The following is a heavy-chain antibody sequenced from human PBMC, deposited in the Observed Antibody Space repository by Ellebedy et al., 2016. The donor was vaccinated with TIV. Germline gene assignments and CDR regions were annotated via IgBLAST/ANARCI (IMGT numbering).Heavy chain of an antibody. Sequence: GESLKISCAASGFTFSSYWMNWVRQAPGKGLEWVSVLQSGGVTHYADSVKGRFTVSRDNSRNTLYLQMNSLSVEDTAVYYCTRARGGGGSVDYWGQGTLVTVSS. CDR3: TRARGGGGSVDY. CDR1: GFTFSSYW. D-gene: IGHD2-21*01. CDR2: LQSGGVT. J-gene: IGHJ4*02. V-gene: IGHV3-66*01.